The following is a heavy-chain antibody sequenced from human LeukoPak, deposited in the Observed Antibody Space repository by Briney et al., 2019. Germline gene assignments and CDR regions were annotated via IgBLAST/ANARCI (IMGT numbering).Heavy chain of an antibody. Sequence: ASETLSLTCAVYGGSFSGYYWSWIRQPPGKGLEWIGYIYYSGSTNYNPSLKSRVTISVDTSKNQFSLKLSSVTAADTAVYYCARGEMATIEDAFDIWGQGTMVTVSS. V-gene: IGHV4-59*01. CDR3: ARGEMATIEDAFDI. D-gene: IGHD5-24*01. CDR2: IYYSGST. J-gene: IGHJ3*02. CDR1: GGSFSGYY.